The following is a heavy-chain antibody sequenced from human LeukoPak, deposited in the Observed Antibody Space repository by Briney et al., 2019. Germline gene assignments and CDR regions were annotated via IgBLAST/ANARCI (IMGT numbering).Heavy chain of an antibody. CDR2: INPNSGGT. CDR3: ARVRVLLTYYDFWSGYYPFDY. V-gene: IGHV1-2*02. Sequence: ASVKISCKASGYTFTGYYMHWVRQAPGQGLERMGWINPNSGGTNYAQKFQGRVTMTRDTSISTAYMELSRLRSDDTAVYYCARVRVLLTYYDFWSGYYPFDYWGQGTLVTVSS. J-gene: IGHJ4*02. CDR1: GYTFTGYY. D-gene: IGHD3-3*01.